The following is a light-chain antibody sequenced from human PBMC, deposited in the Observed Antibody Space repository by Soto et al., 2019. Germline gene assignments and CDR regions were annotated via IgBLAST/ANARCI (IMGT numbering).Light chain of an antibody. CDR3: QQYNSYPWT. CDR2: DAS. CDR1: QSISSW. J-gene: IGKJ1*01. V-gene: IGKV1-5*01. Sequence: DIQMPQSPYTLYASVGDRVTITCRASQSISSWLAWYQQKPGKAPKLLIYDASSLESGVPSRFSGSGSGTEFTLTISSLQPDDFATYYCQQYNSYPWTSGQGTKV.